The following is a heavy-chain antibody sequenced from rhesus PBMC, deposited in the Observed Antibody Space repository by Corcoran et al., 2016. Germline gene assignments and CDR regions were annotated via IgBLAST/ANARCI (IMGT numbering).Heavy chain of an antibody. J-gene: IGHJ4*01. V-gene: IGHV4-169*02. Sequence: QLQLQESGPGLVKPSETLSVTCAVSGGSIRSSYWSWIRQAPGKGLEWIGYIYGSGSSTNYNPSLKSRVTLSVDTSKNQLSLKLSSVTAADTAVYYCASFGGNPDYWGQGVLVTVSS. CDR3: ASFGGNPDY. CDR2: IYGSGSST. CDR1: GGSIRSSY. D-gene: IGHD1-44*01.